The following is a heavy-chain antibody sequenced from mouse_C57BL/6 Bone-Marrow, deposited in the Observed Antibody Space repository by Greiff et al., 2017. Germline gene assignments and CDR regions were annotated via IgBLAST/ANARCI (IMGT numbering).Heavy chain of an antibody. CDR3: TTPHYGSSYGFAY. CDR2: IDPENGDT. Sequence: VQLQQSGAELVRPGASVKLSCTASGFNIKDDYMHWVKQRPEQGLEWIGWIDPENGDTEYASKFQGKATITADTSSNTAYLQLSSLTSEDTAVYCCTTPHYGSSYGFAYWGQGTLVTVSA. CDR1: GFNIKDDY. D-gene: IGHD1-1*01. V-gene: IGHV14-4*01. J-gene: IGHJ3*01.